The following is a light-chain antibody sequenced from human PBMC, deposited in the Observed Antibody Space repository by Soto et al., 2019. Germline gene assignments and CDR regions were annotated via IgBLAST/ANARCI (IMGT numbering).Light chain of an antibody. CDR1: QDITNY. Sequence: QLTQSPSSLSASIGDRVTITCRASQDITNYLAWYQQQPGKAPKLLVYSASTFHSGVPTRFSGSGSGTEFSRTNGRLQPEYFSPYYCNPLAGTFGQGTKVEMK. J-gene: IGKJ2*01. CDR2: SAS. CDR3: NPLAGT. V-gene: IGKV1-9*01.